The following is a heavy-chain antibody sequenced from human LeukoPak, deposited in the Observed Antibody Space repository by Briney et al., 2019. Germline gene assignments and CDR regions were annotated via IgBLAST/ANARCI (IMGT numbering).Heavy chain of an antibody. CDR2: IYYSGST. CDR1: GGSVSSGSYY. Sequence: SETLSLTCTVSGGSVSSGSYYWSWIRQPPGKGLEWIGYIYYSGSTNYNPSLKSRVTISVDTSKNQFSLKLSSVTAADTAVYYCARRWLTTDQDDYGMDVWGQGTTVTVSS. J-gene: IGHJ6*02. D-gene: IGHD6-19*01. V-gene: IGHV4-61*01. CDR3: ARRWLTTDQDDYGMDV.